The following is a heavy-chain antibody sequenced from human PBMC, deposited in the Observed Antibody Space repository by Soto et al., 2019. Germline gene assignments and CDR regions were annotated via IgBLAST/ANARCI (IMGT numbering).Heavy chain of an antibody. D-gene: IGHD1-26*01. CDR2: IIPILGIA. J-gene: IGHJ4*02. CDR1: GGTFGSYT. V-gene: IGHV1-69*04. CDR3: ARDKGSGSYWEGFDY. Sequence: ASVEVSCKASGGTFGSYTSRWVRQATGQGLEWMGRIIPILGIANYAQKFQGRVTITADKSTSTAYMELSSLRSEDTAVYYCARDKGSGSYWEGFDYWGQGTLVTVS.